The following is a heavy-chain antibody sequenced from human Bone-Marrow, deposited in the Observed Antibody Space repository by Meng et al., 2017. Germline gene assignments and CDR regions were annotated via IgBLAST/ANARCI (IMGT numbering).Heavy chain of an antibody. Sequence: EGQVVESGGGWVQPGGSLRLSCAASGFTVSSNYMSWVRQAPGKGLEWVSVIYGDGSTFYADSVKGRFTISRDNSKNTVYLQMNSLRLEDTAVYYCAGRAMGAAAYDYWGQGTLVTVSS. J-gene: IGHJ4*02. V-gene: IGHV3-66*01. CDR2: IYGDGST. CDR3: AGRAMGAAAYDY. D-gene: IGHD6-13*01. CDR1: GFTVSSNY.